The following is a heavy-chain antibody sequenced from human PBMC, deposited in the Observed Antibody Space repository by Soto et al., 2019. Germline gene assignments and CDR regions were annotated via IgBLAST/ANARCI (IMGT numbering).Heavy chain of an antibody. CDR2: INAGNGNT. Sequence: ASVKVSCKASGYTFTSYAMHWVRQAPGQRLEWMGWINAGNGNTKYSQKFQGRVTITRDTSASTAYMELSSLRSEDTAVYYCARDVNYDILTGYYLGCFDPWGQGTLVTVS. CDR3: ARDVNYDILTGYYLGCFDP. J-gene: IGHJ5*02. V-gene: IGHV1-3*01. CDR1: GYTFTSYA. D-gene: IGHD3-9*01.